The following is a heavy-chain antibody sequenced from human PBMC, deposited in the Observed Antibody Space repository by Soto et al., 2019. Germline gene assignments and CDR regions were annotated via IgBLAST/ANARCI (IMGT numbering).Heavy chain of an antibody. D-gene: IGHD2-15*01. CDR1: GYTFTSYG. Sequence: QVQLVQSGAEVKKPGASVKVSCKASGYTFTSYGISWVRQAPGQGLEWMGWISANNGNTNYALKGQGRVTMTTDTSTSTAYMELRSLRSDDTAVYYCARGYCSGGSCYSLIDYWGQGTLVTVSS. CDR3: ARGYCSGGSCYSLIDY. CDR2: ISANNGNT. V-gene: IGHV1-18*01. J-gene: IGHJ4*02.